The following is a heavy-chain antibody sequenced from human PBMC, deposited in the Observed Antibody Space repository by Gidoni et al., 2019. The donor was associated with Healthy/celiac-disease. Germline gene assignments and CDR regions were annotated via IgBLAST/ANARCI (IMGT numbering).Heavy chain of an antibody. CDR3: TTPLRYYDSSGRLDDAFDI. D-gene: IGHD3-22*01. Sequence: EVQLVEAGGGWVQPGGSLIRACAASGFTFSGTALHWGRQASGKGLEWVGRIRSRANSYATAYAASVKGRFPISRDDSKNTAYLQMNSLKTEDTAVYYCTTPLRYYDSSGRLDDAFDIWGQGTMVTVSS. J-gene: IGHJ3*02. CDR1: GFTFSGTA. CDR2: IRSRANSYAT. V-gene: IGHV3-73*02.